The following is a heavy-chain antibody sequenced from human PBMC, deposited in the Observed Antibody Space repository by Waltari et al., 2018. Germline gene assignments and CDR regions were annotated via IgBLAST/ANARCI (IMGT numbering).Heavy chain of an antibody. CDR2: INPNRGGT. V-gene: IGHV1-2*06. CDR1: GYTFTGYY. Sequence: QVQLVQSGAEVKKPGASVKVSCKASGYTFTGYYMHWVRQAPGQGLEWMGRINPNRGGTNYAQKFQGRVTMTRDTSISTAYMGLGRLRSDDTAVYYWARDRKSSTSVYSPLDYWGQGTLVTVSS. D-gene: IGHD2-2*01. CDR3: ARDRKSSTSVYSPLDY. J-gene: IGHJ4*02.